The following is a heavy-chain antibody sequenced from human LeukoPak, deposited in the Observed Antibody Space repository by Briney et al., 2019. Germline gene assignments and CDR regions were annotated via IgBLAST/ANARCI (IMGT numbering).Heavy chain of an antibody. Sequence: VASVKGSCKASGYTFTSYYMHWVRQAPGQGLEWMGIINPSGGSTSYAQKFQGRVTMTRDTSTSTVYMELSSLRSEDTAVYYCASSSSSGWYGGYYYYYGMDVWGQGTTVTVSS. D-gene: IGHD6-19*01. J-gene: IGHJ6*02. CDR3: ASSSSSGWYGGYYYYYGMDV. CDR2: INPSGGST. V-gene: IGHV1-46*01. CDR1: GYTFTSYY.